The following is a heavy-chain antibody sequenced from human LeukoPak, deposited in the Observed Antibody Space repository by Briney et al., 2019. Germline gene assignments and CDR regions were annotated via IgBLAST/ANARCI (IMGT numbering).Heavy chain of an antibody. D-gene: IGHD5-12*01. V-gene: IGHV4-38-2*01. CDR2: IYHSGST. J-gene: IGHJ4*01. CDR3: ARGRLVATIPFDY. Sequence: PSETLSLTCAVSGYSISGGYYWGWIQQPPGKGLEWIGSIYHSGSTYYNPSLKSRVTISVDTSKNQFSLKLSSVTAADTAMYYCARGRLVATIPFDYWGHGTLVTVSS. CDR1: GYSISGGYY.